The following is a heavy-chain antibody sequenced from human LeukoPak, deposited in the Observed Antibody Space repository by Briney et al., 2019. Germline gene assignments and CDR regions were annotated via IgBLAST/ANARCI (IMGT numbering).Heavy chain of an antibody. Sequence: PGGSLRLCCAASGFTFSRYWMHWVRQTPGKGLVWVSRINSDGSSTRYADSVKGRFTISRDNAKNTLDLQMSSLRAEDTAVYYCARVDCSGGSCYFDYWGQGTLVTVSS. J-gene: IGHJ4*02. CDR2: INSDGSST. CDR3: ARVDCSGGSCYFDY. CDR1: GFTFSRYW. D-gene: IGHD2-15*01. V-gene: IGHV3-74*01.